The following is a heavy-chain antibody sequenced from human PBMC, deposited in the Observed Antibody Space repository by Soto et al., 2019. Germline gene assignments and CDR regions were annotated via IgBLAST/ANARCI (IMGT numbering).Heavy chain of an antibody. J-gene: IGHJ4*02. Sequence: EVELVESGGGLVQPGGSLRLSCVASGFTFSNYWMHWVRQAPGKGLEWVSRISSDGSSTTYADSVKGRFTISRDNAENSLHLQMNSRRAEDTAVYYCARVRYCSDISCYSWFDYWGQGTLVTVSS. CDR2: ISSDGSST. D-gene: IGHD2-15*01. CDR1: GFTFSNYW. V-gene: IGHV3-74*01. CDR3: ARVRYCSDISCYSWFDY.